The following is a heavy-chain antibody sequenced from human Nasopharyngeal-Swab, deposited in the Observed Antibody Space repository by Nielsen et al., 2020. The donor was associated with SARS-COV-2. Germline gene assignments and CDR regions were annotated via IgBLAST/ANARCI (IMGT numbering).Heavy chain of an antibody. Sequence: SETLSLTCVVSGASISSRNNYWGWLRQSPGKGLEWIGTIFSSGSTYNPSLKSRVTMSVDTSKNQFSLKLTSVTAADTAVYYCARDESGDYLGLPFDHWCRVTLGTVSS. V-gene: IGHV4-39*07. CDR3: ARDESGDYLGLPFDH. CDR2: IFSSGST. J-gene: IGHJ4*02. D-gene: IGHD4-17*01. CDR1: GASISSRNNY.